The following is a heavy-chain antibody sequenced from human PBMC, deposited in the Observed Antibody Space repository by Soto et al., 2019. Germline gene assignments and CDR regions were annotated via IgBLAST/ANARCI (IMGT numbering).Heavy chain of an antibody. Sequence: GSLSLSCVGSGFIFSNNGMHWVRQAPGKGLEWVAFMSYDGSDTFYADSVKGRFTISRDNSKNTLFLHMSNLRAEDTAMYYCTIVRVADSALDHWGQGTLVTVSS. CDR3: TIVRVADSALDH. D-gene: IGHD3-10*02. V-gene: IGHV3-30*02. J-gene: IGHJ4*02. CDR1: GFIFSNNG. CDR2: MSYDGSDT.